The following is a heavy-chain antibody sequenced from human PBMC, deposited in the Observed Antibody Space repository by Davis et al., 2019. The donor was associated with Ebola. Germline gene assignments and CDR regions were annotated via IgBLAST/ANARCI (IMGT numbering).Heavy chain of an antibody. CDR1: GFTFSDHY. CDR3: ARAITSYYYDSSGYYSYYGMDV. Sequence: SLKISCAASGFTFSDHYMDWVRPAPGKVLEWVGRTRNKANSYTTEYAPSVKGRFTITRDNSKNSLYLKMNSLKTEDTAVYYCARAITSYYYDSSGYYSYYGMDVWGQGTTVTVSS. D-gene: IGHD3-22*01. CDR2: TRNKANSYTT. J-gene: IGHJ6*02. V-gene: IGHV3-72*01.